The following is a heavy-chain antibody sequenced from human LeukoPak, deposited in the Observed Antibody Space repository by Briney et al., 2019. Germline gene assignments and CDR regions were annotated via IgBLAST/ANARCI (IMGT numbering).Heavy chain of an antibody. J-gene: IGHJ3*02. D-gene: IGHD3-22*01. CDR1: GFTVSSNY. V-gene: IGHV3-53*01. CDR3: ARDPHYYDSSGSGDAFDI. CDR2: IYSGGST. Sequence: GGSLRLSCAASGFTVSSNYMSWARQAPGKGLEWVSVIYSGGSTYYADSVKGRFTISRDNSKNTLYLQMNSLRAEDTAVYYCARDPHYYDSSGSGDAFDIWGQGTMVTVSS.